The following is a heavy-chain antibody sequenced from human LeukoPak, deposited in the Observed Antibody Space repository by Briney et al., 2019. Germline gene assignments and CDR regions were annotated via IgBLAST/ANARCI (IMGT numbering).Heavy chain of an antibody. V-gene: IGHV1-18*01. CDR2: ISAYNGNT. D-gene: IGHD3-10*01. Sequence: GASVKVSCKASGYTFTSYGISWVRQAPGQGLEWMGWISAYNGNTNYAQKLQGRVTMTTDTSTSTAYMELRSLRSDDTAVYYCVRVIITMVRGVTDAFDIWGQGTMVTVSS. CDR1: GYTFTSYG. CDR3: VRVIITMVRGVTDAFDI. J-gene: IGHJ3*02.